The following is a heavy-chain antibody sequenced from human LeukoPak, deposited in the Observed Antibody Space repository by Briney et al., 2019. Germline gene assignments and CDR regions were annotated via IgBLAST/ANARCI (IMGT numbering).Heavy chain of an antibody. D-gene: IGHD2-8*02. J-gene: IGHJ4*02. V-gene: IGHV3-30*03. Sequence: SGGSLRLSCTASGFTFSGYGMHWVRQAPGMGLGWVAIISYDGSNTFYGDSVKGRFTISRDNSKKTLYLQMNSLRTEDTAVYYCARDQTAVTGVWGTIDYWGQGTLVTVSS. CDR1: GFTFSGYG. CDR2: ISYDGSNT. CDR3: ARDQTAVTGVWGTIDY.